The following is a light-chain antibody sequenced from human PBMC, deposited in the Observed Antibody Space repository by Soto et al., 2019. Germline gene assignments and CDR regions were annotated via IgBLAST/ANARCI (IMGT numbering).Light chain of an antibody. V-gene: IGKV1-9*01. CDR1: QAIINY. CDR2: GAS. Sequence: IQLTQSPSSLSASVGCRVTITCRSSQAIINYLAWYQQKPGKAPQLLIYGASTLQSGVPSRFSGSGSGTHFTLTVSSLQHEDFATYYCQQLFIYPPTFGHGTKVDIK. CDR3: QQLFIYPPT. J-gene: IGKJ3*01.